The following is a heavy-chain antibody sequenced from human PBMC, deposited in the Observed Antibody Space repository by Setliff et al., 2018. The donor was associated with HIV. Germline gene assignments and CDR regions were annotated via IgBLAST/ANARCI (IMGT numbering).Heavy chain of an antibody. D-gene: IGHD3-22*01. J-gene: IGHJ4*02. Sequence: PSETLSLTCTVSGYSINSSHFWGWIRQPPGKGLEWVGSIYHSGNTHYNPSFKSRVTISLDTSRNQFSLKLTSVTAADTAVYYCARGSSSGTDLAVLWGQGTLVTVSS. CDR2: IYHSGNT. CDR1: GYSINSSHF. CDR3: ARGSSSGTDLAVL. V-gene: IGHV4-38-2*02.